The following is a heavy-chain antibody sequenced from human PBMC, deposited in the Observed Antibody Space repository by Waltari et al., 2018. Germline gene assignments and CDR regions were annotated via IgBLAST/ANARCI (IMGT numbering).Heavy chain of an antibody. J-gene: IGHJ4*02. CDR3: ARGPPPCSGGSCYPPFFDY. CDR1: GGSFSGYY. V-gene: IGHV4-34*01. Sequence: QVQLQQWGAGLLKPSETLSLTCAVYGGSFSGYYWRWIRQPPGKGLEWIGEINHSGSTNYNPSLKSRVTISVDTSKNQFSLKLSSVTAADTAVYYCARGPPPCSGGSCYPPFFDYWGQGTLVTVSS. CDR2: INHSGST. D-gene: IGHD2-15*01.